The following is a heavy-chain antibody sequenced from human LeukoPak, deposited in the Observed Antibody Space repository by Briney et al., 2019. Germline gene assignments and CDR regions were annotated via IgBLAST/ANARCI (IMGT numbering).Heavy chain of an antibody. CDR3: ARETLLQPEATRFIDS. V-gene: IGHV3-30*02. J-gene: IGHJ4*02. Sequence: GGSLRLSCAASGFTFSSYAMSWVRQAPGKGLEWVAFIRHDGNKKYLPDSMKGRFSVSRDNSENTLYLQMNSLRAEDTAVYYCARETLLQPEATRFIDSWGQGTLVTVSS. D-gene: IGHD1-1*01. CDR1: GFTFSSYA. CDR2: IRHDGNKK.